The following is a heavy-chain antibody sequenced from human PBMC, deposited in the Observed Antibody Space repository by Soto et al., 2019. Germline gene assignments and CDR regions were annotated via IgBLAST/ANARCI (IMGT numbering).Heavy chain of an antibody. J-gene: IGHJ4*02. D-gene: IGHD2-21*01. CDR1: GFTFSDYY. CDR2: ISSSGSTI. V-gene: IGHV3-11*01. CDR3: ARPHAPYSRYYFDY. Sequence: PGGSLRLSCAASGFTFSDYYMSWIRQAPGKGLEWVSYISSSGSTIYYADSVKGRFTISRDNAKNSLYLQMNSLRAEDTAVYYCARPHAPYSRYYFDYWGQGTLVTVSS.